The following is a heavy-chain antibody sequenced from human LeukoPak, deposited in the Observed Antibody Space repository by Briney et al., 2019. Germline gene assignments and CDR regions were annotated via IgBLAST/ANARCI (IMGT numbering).Heavy chain of an antibody. Sequence: PSETLSLTCTVSGGSISSSSYYWGWIRQPPGKGLEWIGSIYYSGSTYCNPSLKSRVTISVDTSKNQFSLKLSSVTAADTAVYYCARSVTYYDFWSGYSPPPRTHINWFDPWGQGTLVTASS. J-gene: IGHJ5*02. CDR3: ARSVTYYDFWSGYSPPPRTHINWFDP. CDR1: GGSISSSSYY. V-gene: IGHV4-39*01. CDR2: IYYSGST. D-gene: IGHD3-3*01.